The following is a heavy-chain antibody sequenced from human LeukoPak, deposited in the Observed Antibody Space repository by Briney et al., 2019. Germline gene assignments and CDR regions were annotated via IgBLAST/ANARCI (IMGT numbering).Heavy chain of an antibody. CDR1: GYSFISYW. V-gene: IGHV5-51*01. D-gene: IGHD5-18*01. J-gene: IGHJ4*02. CDR3: ARHRGYNYGYSDY. CDR2: IYPPDSDT. Sequence: GESLKISCTASGYSFISYWMGWVRQMPGKGLELVGIIYPPDSDTKYSPSFQGLVTISADKSISTAYLQWSSLKASDTAMYYCARHRGYNYGYSDYWGQGTLVTVSS.